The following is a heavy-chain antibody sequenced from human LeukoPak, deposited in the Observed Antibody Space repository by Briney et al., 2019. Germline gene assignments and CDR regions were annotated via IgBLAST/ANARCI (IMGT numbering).Heavy chain of an antibody. Sequence: SETLSLTCAVYGGSFSGYYWSWIRQPPGKGLEWIGEINHSGTTNYNPSLKSRVTISLDTSKNQFSLKLSSVTAADTAVYYCASSGSGSYYNFDYWGQGTLVTVSS. V-gene: IGHV4-34*01. J-gene: IGHJ4*02. D-gene: IGHD3-10*01. CDR2: INHSGTT. CDR3: ASSGSGSYYNFDY. CDR1: GGSFSGYY.